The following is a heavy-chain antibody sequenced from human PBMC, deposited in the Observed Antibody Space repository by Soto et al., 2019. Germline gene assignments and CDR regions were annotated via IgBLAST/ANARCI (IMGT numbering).Heavy chain of an antibody. Sequence: QVQLVQSGAEVKKPGSSVKVSCKASGGTFSSFGFNWVRQAPGQGLEWMGGIIPLLGTANYAEKFQGRVTPSAYEGTSTASMELIGLTSADTAIYYCARDRSMDDYNSRSFDYWGQGNLVIVS. CDR3: ARDRSMDDYNSRSFDY. J-gene: IGHJ4*02. CDR1: GGTFSSFG. D-gene: IGHD4-4*01. CDR2: IIPLLGTA. V-gene: IGHV1-69*01.